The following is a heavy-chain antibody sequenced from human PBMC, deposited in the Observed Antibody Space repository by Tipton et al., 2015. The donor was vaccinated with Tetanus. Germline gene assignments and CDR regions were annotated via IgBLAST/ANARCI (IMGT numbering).Heavy chain of an antibody. CDR1: GYTFTDYY. Sequence: QLVQSGGEVKKPGASVKVSCKASGYTFTDYYMHWVRQAPGQGLEWMGWINPNSGATNYAQKFQGRVTMTRDTSISTAYMELSSLRSEDTAVYYCASGWDQALAYWGQGTLVTVSS. J-gene: IGHJ4*02. CDR3: ASGWDQALAY. D-gene: IGHD6-19*01. CDR2: INPNSGAT. V-gene: IGHV1-2*02.